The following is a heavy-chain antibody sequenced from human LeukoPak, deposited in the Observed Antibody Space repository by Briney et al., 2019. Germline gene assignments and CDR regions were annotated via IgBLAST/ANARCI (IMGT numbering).Heavy chain of an antibody. CDR3: ARHRSTTVTTGFGY. J-gene: IGHJ4*02. CDR1: CGSISSSSYY. CDR2: IYYSGST. Sequence: SETLSLTCTVSCGSISSSSYYWRWIRQPPGKGLEWIGSIYYSGSTYYNPSLKSRVTISVDTSKNQFSLKLSSVTAPDTAVYYCARHRSTTVTTGFGYWGQGTLVTVSS. D-gene: IGHD4-17*01. V-gene: IGHV4-39*01.